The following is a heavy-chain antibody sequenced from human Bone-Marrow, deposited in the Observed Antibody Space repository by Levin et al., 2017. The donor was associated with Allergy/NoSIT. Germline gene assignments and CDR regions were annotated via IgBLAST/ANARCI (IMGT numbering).Heavy chain of an antibody. Sequence: GESLKISCAASEFTFSTYAMHWVRQAPGKGLEWVAVISSDGSKEHYADSVKGRFTISRDNSNNTLFLQMDSLSAEDTAIYYCAKSPTLTGYYEWFDPWGQGTLVTVSS. CDR1: EFTFSTYA. V-gene: IGHV3-30-3*02. D-gene: IGHD3-9*01. J-gene: IGHJ5*02. CDR2: ISSDGSKE. CDR3: AKSPTLTGYYEWFDP.